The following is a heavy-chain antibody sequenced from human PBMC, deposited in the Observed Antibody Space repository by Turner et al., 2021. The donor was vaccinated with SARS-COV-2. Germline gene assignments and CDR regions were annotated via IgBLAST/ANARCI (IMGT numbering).Heavy chain of an antibody. Sequence: QVQMVESGGGVVQPGRSLRLSCAASGFTFSSYGMHWVRQAPGKGLEWVAIIWYDGSNNYYADSVKGRFTISRDNSKNTLYLQMNSLRAEDTAVYYCAREHPPSSWQTYYFDFWGQGTLVTVSS. J-gene: IGHJ4*02. CDR2: IWYDGSNN. V-gene: IGHV3-33*01. CDR1: GFTFSSYG. CDR3: AREHPPSSWQTYYFDF. D-gene: IGHD6-13*01.